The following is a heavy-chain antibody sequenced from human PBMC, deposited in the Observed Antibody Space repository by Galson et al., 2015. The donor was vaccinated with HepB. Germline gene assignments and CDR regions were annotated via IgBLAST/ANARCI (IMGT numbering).Heavy chain of an antibody. V-gene: IGHV3-33*06. CDR3: AKATADCITSSCYHSAGIDP. CDR2: IWYDGSKK. J-gene: IGHJ5*02. D-gene: IGHD2-2*01. CDR1: GFKFSGNG. Sequence: SLRLSCAASGFKFSGNGMHWVRQAPGKGLEWVAVIWYDGSKKNYADSVKGRFTISRDNSKNTLYLQMNSLRAEDTAVYYCAKATADCITSSCYHSAGIDPWGQGTLVIVSS.